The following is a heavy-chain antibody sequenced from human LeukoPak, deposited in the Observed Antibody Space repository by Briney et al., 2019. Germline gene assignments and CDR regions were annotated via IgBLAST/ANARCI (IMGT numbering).Heavy chain of an antibody. CDR2: IRYDGSNK. V-gene: IGHV3-30*02. J-gene: IGHJ4*02. D-gene: IGHD5-12*01. Sequence: GGSLRLSCAASGFIFSNYGMYWVRQAPGKGLEWVAFIRYDGSNKYYADSVKGRFTISRDNSNNKLYLQMNSLRAEDTAVYYCAKAYSGYDLGYFDYWGQGTLVTVSS. CDR3: AKAYSGYDLGYFDY. CDR1: GFIFSNYG.